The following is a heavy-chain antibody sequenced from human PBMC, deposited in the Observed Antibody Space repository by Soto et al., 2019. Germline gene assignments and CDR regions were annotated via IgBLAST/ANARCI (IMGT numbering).Heavy chain of an antibody. CDR2: INPNSGGT. CDR3: ARDPDYGDYWGYFFDS. Sequence: QVQLVQSGAEVKKPGASVKVSCKTSGYTFAAYYIHWIRQAPGQGLEWMGWINPNSGGTVYAQNFQDRVTMTRDTSISTAYMELRRLNSDDTAVYYCARDPDYGDYWGYFFDSWGQGTPVTVS. CDR1: GYTFAAYY. J-gene: IGHJ4*02. D-gene: IGHD4-17*01. V-gene: IGHV1-2*02.